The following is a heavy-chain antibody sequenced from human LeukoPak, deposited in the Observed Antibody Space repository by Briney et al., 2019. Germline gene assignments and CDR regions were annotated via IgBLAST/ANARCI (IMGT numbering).Heavy chain of an antibody. CDR3: ARDRQWLVQGYYYCMDV. CDR2: INTNSGGT. D-gene: IGHD6-19*01. Sequence: ASVRVSFTASGYTFTVYYMYWVRQAPGKGLEWMGWINTNSGGTNYSQKFLARLTMTRDTSISTAYIELCRLRSDDTAVYYCARDRQWLVQGYYYCMDVWGQGTTVTVSS. J-gene: IGHJ6*02. CDR1: GYTFTVYY. V-gene: IGHV1-2*02.